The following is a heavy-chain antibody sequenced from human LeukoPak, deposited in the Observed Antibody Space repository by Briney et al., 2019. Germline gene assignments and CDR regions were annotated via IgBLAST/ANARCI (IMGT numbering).Heavy chain of an antibody. CDR1: GFTVSSNY. CDR2: IYSGGST. D-gene: IGHD3-10*01. V-gene: IGHV3-53*01. Sequence: QPGGSLRLSCAASGFTVSSNYMTWVRQAPGKGLEWVSVIYSGGSTYYADSVKGRFTISRDNSKNTLYLQMNSLRAQDTAVYYCARALLWFGDDYYYMDVWGKGTTVTISS. J-gene: IGHJ6*03. CDR3: ARALLWFGDDYYYMDV.